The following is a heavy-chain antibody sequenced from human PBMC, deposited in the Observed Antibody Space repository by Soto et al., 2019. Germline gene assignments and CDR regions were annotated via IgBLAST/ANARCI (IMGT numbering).Heavy chain of an antibody. CDR1: GGTFSSYA. CDR2: IIPIFGTA. J-gene: IGHJ5*02. CDR3: ASHSDTDMDFIRSWLDP. D-gene: IGHD5-18*01. Sequence: SVKVSCKASGGTFSSYAISWVRQAPGQGLEWMGGIIPIFGTANYAQKFQGRVTITADESTSTAYMELSSLRSEDTAVYYCASHSDTDMDFIRSWLDPCGQGTLVTVSS. V-gene: IGHV1-69*13.